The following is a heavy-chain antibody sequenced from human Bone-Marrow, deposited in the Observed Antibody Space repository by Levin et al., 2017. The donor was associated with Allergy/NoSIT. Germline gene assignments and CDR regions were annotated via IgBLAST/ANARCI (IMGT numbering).Heavy chain of an antibody. CDR1: GYTLTELS. CDR2: FDPEDGET. V-gene: IGHV1-24*01. J-gene: IGHJ3*01. D-gene: IGHD1-26*01. Sequence: PEASVKVSCKVSGYTLTELSIHWVRRAPGKGLEWVGGFDPEDGETVYAQKFHDRVTMTEDMSTDTAYMELSSLRFEDTAVYWCATGDTGIVGTMRNYAFDVWGQGTMVTVSS. CDR3: ATGDTGIVGTMRNYAFDV.